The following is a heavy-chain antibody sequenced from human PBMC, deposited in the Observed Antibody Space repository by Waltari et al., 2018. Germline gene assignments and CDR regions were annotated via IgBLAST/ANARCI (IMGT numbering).Heavy chain of an antibody. CDR3: ARDGPGVFSPTDWFDP. D-gene: IGHD7-27*01. CDR1: GGSFSGYY. V-gene: IGHV4-34*01. J-gene: IGHJ5*02. CDR2: INHSGST. Sequence: QVQLQQWGAGLLKPSETLSLTCAVYGGSFSGYYWSWIRQPPGKGLEWIGEINHSGSTYYNPSLKSRVTISVDTSKNQFSLKLSSVTAADTAVYYCARDGPGVFSPTDWFDPWGQGTLVTVSS.